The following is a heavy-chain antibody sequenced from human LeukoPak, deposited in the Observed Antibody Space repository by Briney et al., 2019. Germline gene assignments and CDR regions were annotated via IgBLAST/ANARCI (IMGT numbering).Heavy chain of an antibody. CDR3: ARDLIVVVPAAPPTDYNWFDP. CDR2: IYHSGST. D-gene: IGHD2-2*01. Sequence: PSETLSLTCTVSGYSISSGYYWGWIRQPPGKGLEWIGSIYHSGSTYYNPSLKSRVTISVDTSKNQFSLKLSSVTAADTAVYYCARDLIVVVPAAPPTDYNWFDPWGQGTLVTVS. V-gene: IGHV4-38-2*02. CDR1: GYSISSGYY. J-gene: IGHJ5*02.